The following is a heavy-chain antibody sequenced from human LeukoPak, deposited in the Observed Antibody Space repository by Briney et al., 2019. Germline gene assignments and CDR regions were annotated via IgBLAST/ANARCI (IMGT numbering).Heavy chain of an antibody. J-gene: IGHJ4*02. CDR2: FSSRSGSI. V-gene: IGHV3-21*01. CDR1: GFTFSTYS. Sequence: GGSLRLSCAASGFTFSTYSMNWVRQAPGKGLEWVSSFSSRSGSIYYADSVKGRFTISRDNAKNSLYFQMNGLRAEDTAVYYCARGSNCDSWGQGTLVTVSS. CDR3: ARGSNCDS. D-gene: IGHD4-11*01.